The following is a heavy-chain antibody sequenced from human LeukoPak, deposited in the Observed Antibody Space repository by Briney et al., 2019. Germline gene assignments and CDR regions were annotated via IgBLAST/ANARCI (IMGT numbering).Heavy chain of an antibody. CDR3: ARLPTFYYDSSHYHYDY. Sequence: GGSLRLSCAASGFTFQNYAMSWVRQAPGKGLEWASSISGSGPSTDYADSVKGRFTISRDKAKNTLYLQMNSLRTEDTAVYYCARLPTFYYDSSHYHYDYWGQGTLVTVSS. V-gene: IGHV3-23*01. D-gene: IGHD3-22*01. J-gene: IGHJ4*02. CDR1: GFTFQNYA. CDR2: ISGSGPST.